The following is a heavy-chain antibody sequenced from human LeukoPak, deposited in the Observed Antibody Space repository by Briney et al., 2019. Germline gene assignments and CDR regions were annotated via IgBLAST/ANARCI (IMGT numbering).Heavy chain of an antibody. CDR3: AREASDGYNHDGNAFDI. CDR1: GFTFSSTW. CDR2: IHSDGSST. J-gene: IGHJ3*02. D-gene: IGHD5-24*01. Sequence: GGSLRLSCAASGFTFSSTWMHWFRQAPGKGLVWVSRIHSDGSSTIYADSVKGRFTISRDNAKNTLYLQMNSLRAEDTAVYYCAREASDGYNHDGNAFDIWGQGTMVTVSS. V-gene: IGHV3-74*01.